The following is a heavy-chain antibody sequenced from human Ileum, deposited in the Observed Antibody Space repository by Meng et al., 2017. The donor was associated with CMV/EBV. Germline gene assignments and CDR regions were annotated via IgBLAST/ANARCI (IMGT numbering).Heavy chain of an antibody. CDR1: GYTYTNYG. CDR3: ARVTNPEYFEH. CDR2: VSAYDGDT. J-gene: IGHJ1*01. V-gene: IGHV1-18*04. Sequence: QVQLGQAGAEVKKPGASVKVSCKASGYTYTNYGISWVRQAPGQGLEWIGWVSAYDGDTNYAQKVKGRVTMTTDTSTTTAYMELRSLRSDDTAIYYCARVTNPEYFEHWGQGTLVTVSS.